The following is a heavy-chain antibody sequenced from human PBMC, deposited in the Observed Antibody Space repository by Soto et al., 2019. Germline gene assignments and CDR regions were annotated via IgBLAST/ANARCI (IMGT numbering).Heavy chain of an antibody. CDR1: GGTFSSYA. J-gene: IGHJ6*02. V-gene: IGHV1-69*06. CDR3: ARVVVGEIAAAGTHYYCSMDV. D-gene: IGHD6-13*01. CDR2: IIPIFGTA. Sequence: QVQLVQSGAEVKKPGSSVKVSCKASGGTFSSYAISWVRQAPGQGLEWMGGIIPIFGTANYAQKFQGRVTITEDKYTSTAFMELSRLRSEDTDVYYCARVVVGEIAAAGTHYYCSMDVWGQGTTVTVSS.